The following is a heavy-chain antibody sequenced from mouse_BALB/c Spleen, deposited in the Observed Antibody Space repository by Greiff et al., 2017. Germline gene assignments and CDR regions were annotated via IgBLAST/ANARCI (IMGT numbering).Heavy chain of an antibody. CDR3: ARQGTYYDYDKDEAMDY. V-gene: IGHV5-12-1*01. CDR2: ISSGGGST. Sequence: EVKLMESGGGLVKPGGSLKLSCAASGFAFSSYDMSWVRQTPEKRLEWVAYISSGGGSTYYPDTVKGRFTISRDNAKNTLYLQMSSLKSEDTAMYYCARQGTYYDYDKDEAMDYWGQGTSVTVSS. CDR1: GFAFSSYD. J-gene: IGHJ4*01. D-gene: IGHD2-4*01.